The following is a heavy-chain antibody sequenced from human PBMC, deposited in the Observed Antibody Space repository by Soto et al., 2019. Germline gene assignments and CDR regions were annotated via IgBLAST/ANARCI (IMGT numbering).Heavy chain of an antibody. V-gene: IGHV3-73*01. Sequence: EVQVVESGGGLVKPGGSLRLSCATSGFTFSDAWMGWVRQAPGKGLEWVGRIRSKANSYATAYAASVKGGFTISRDDSKNTAYLQMNSLKTEDTAVYYCTRHEAGIAAPPFDYWGQGTLVTVSS. CDR3: TRHEAGIAAPPFDY. CDR1: GFTFSDAW. CDR2: IRSKANSYAT. J-gene: IGHJ4*02. D-gene: IGHD6-6*01.